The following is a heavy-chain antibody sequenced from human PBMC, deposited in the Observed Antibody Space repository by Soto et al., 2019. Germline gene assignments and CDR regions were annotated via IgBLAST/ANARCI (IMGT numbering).Heavy chain of an antibody. J-gene: IGHJ4*02. CDR2: INSGANT. V-gene: IGHV3-23*01. CDR3: AKRQPYFFDY. Sequence: EVQLLESGGVLVQPGGSLRLSCAASGFTFSSFAMSWVRQAPGKGLEWVSTINSGANTYYADSVKSRFTVSRDNSKNTLYLHMNSLRVEDTAVYYCAKRQPYFFDYWGQGTLVTVAS. CDR1: GFTFSSFA. D-gene: IGHD5-18*01.